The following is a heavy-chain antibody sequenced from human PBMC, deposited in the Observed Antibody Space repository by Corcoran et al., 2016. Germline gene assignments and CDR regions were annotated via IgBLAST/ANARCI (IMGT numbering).Heavy chain of an antibody. Sequence: QVQLVESGGGLVKPGGSLRLSCAASGFTFSDYYLSWIRQAPGKGLEWVSYISSSGSTIYDADSVKGRFTISRDNAKNSRYLQMNSLRADDTAVYYCAREPSYSSSHGRYYYGTDVWGQGTTVTVSS. CDR1: GFTFSDYY. CDR3: AREPSYSSSHGRYYYGTDV. J-gene: IGHJ6*02. V-gene: IGHV3-11*01. D-gene: IGHD6-13*01. CDR2: ISSSGSTI.